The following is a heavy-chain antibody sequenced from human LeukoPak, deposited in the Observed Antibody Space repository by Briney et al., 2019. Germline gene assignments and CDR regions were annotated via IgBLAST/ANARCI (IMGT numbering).Heavy chain of an antibody. V-gene: IGHV3-72*01. Sequence: GGSLRLSCAASGFTFSDHYMDWVRQAPGKGLEWVGRSRNKAKSYTTEYAASVKGRFTISRDDSKNSLYLQMNSLKTEDTVVYYCVKQEVSSHIDVWGKGTTVTVSS. J-gene: IGHJ6*03. CDR1: GFTFSDHY. CDR3: VKQEVSSHIDV. D-gene: IGHD4-11*01. CDR2: SRNKAKSYTT.